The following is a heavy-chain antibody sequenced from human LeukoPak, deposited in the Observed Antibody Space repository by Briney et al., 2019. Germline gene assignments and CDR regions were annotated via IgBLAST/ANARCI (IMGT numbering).Heavy chain of an antibody. D-gene: IGHD6-19*01. CDR3: AKYIAVAGPYYYYYGMDV. CDR1: GITFSSYA. CDR2: ISGSGGST. Sequence: GGSLRLSCAASGITFSSYAMSWVRQAPGKGLEWVSAISGSGGSTYYADSVKGRFTISRDNSKNTLYLQMNSLRAEDTAVYYCAKYIAVAGPYYYYYGMDVWGQGATVTVSS. V-gene: IGHV3-23*01. J-gene: IGHJ6*02.